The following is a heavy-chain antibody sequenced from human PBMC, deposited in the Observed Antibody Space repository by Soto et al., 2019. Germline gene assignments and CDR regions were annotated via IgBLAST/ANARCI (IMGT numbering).Heavy chain of an antibody. Sequence: GGSLRLSCAASGFTFSSYWMHWVRQAPGKGLVWVSRINSDGSSTSYADSVKGRFTISRDNAKNTLYLQMNSLRAEDTAVYYCARAPVVAATPAYFQHWGQGTLVTVSS. V-gene: IGHV3-74*01. CDR3: ARAPVVAATPAYFQH. CDR1: GFTFSSYW. D-gene: IGHD2-15*01. CDR2: INSDGSST. J-gene: IGHJ1*01.